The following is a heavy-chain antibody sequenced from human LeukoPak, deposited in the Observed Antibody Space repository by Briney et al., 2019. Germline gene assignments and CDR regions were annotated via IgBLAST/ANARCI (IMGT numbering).Heavy chain of an antibody. CDR1: GFTFSSYA. D-gene: IGHD6-13*01. CDR2: ISGSGGST. Sequence: LAGESLRLSCAASGFTFSSYAMSWVRQAPGKGLEWVSAISGSGGSTYYADSVKGRFTISRDNSKNTLYLQMNSLRAEDTAVYYCAKDRIAAAGTGDYWGQGTLVTVSS. CDR3: AKDRIAAAGTGDY. V-gene: IGHV3-23*01. J-gene: IGHJ4*02.